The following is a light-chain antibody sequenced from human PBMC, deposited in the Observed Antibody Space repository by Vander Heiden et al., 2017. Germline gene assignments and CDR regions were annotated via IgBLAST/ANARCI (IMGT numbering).Light chain of an antibody. V-gene: IGKV2-28*01. CDR3: MQALQTPLT. J-gene: IGKJ4*01. CDR2: LGS. CDR1: QSLLHSNGYNY. Sequence: DIVMTQSPLSLPVTPGEPASIPCRSSQSLLHSNGYNYLDWYLQKQGQSPQLLIYLGSTRASGVPDRFSGSGSGTDFTLKISRVEAEDVGVYYCMQALQTPLTFGGGTKVEIK.